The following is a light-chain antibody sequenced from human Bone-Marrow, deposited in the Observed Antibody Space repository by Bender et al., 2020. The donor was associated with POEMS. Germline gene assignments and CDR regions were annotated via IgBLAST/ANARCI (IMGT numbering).Light chain of an antibody. J-gene: IGLJ3*02. V-gene: IGLV1-51*01. CDR2: DTI. CDR1: SSNIGPNY. Sequence: QSVLTQPPSVSAAAGQKVTISCSGSSSNIGPNYVSWYQQFPGTAPKLLIYDTIKRPSGIPGRFSGSKSGTSATLDITGLQSGDEADYYCGTCDNSLNHARVFGGGTKLTVL. CDR3: GTCDNSLNHARV.